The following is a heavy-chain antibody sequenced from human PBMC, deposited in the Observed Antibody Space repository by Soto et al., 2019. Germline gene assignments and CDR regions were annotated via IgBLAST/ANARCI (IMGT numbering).Heavy chain of an antibody. J-gene: IGHJ3*02. Sequence: PGGSLRLSCAASGFTFSDYYMSWIRQAPGKGLEWVSYISSSGSTIYYADSVKGRFTISRDNAKNSLFLQMNSLRAEDTAVFYCARDLGSRIAVAGAFDIWGQGTMVTVSS. V-gene: IGHV3-11*01. CDR2: ISSSGSTI. D-gene: IGHD6-19*01. CDR3: ARDLGSRIAVAGAFDI. CDR1: GFTFSDYY.